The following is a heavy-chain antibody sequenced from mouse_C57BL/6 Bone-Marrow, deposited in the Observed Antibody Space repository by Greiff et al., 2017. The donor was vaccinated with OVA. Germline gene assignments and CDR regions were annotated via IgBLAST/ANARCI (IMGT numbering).Heavy chain of an antibody. CDR2: IWSGGST. CDR3: ARFSLSRYFDV. Sequence: QVQLKESGPGLVQPSQSLSITCTVSGFSLTSYGVHWVRQSPGKGLEWLGVIWSGGSTDYNAAFISRLSISKDNSKSQVFFRMNSLQADDTAIYYCARFSLSRYFDVWGTGTTVTVSS. J-gene: IGHJ1*03. CDR1: GFSLTSYG. V-gene: IGHV2-2*01. D-gene: IGHD6-2*01.